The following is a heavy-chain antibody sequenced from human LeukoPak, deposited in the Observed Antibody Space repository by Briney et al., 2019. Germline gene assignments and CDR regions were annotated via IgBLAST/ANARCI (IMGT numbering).Heavy chain of an antibody. V-gene: IGHV4-59*01. J-gene: IGHJ4*02. CDR1: GVSFSGYY. D-gene: IGHD6-19*01. Sequence: SETLSLTCAVYGVSFSGYYWSWIRQPPGKGLEWIGYIYYSGTTNYSPSLKSRVTISVDTSKNQFSLKLSSVTAADTAVYYCARVMGSGWTGFDYWGQGTLVTVSS. CDR2: IYYSGTT. CDR3: ARVMGSGWTGFDY.